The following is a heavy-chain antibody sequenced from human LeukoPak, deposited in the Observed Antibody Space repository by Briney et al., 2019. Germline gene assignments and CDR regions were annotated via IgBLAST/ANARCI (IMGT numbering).Heavy chain of an antibody. CDR3: AREGPNTYRFDP. CDR2: ITPSGVT. V-gene: IGHV1-46*01. J-gene: IGHJ5*02. Sequence: AASVKVSCKASGYTFTSYYMHWVRQAPGQGLEWMGIITPSGVTNYAQNFQGRVTMTRDTSTSTVYMELSSLTSDDTAVYHCAREGPNTYRFDPWGQGTLVTVSS. D-gene: IGHD1/OR15-1a*01. CDR1: GYTFTSYY.